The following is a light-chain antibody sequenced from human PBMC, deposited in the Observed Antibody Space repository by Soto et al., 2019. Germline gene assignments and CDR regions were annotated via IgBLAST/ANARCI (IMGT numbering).Light chain of an antibody. V-gene: IGLV2-14*01. J-gene: IGLJ2*01. CDR2: EVS. Sequence: QSALTQPASVSGSPGQSITISCTGTSSDVGGYQYVSWYQQYPGKAPKVVIYEVSNRPSGVSIRFSGSKSGETASLTISGLQAEDEDDYYCCSYTLRSTLVFGGGTKVTVL. CDR3: CSYTLRSTLV. CDR1: SSDVGGYQY.